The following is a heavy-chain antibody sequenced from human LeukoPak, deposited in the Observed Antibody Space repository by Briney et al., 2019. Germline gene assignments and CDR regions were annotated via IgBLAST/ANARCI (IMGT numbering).Heavy chain of an antibody. Sequence: PSETLSLTCTVSGGSISSSSYYWGWIRQPPGKGLEWIGSIYYSGSTYYNPSLKSRVTISVDTSNNQFSLKLTSVTAADTALYYCARASYRSRGYHYYLDVWGKGTTVTVSS. J-gene: IGHJ6*03. D-gene: IGHD4-11*01. V-gene: IGHV4-39*07. CDR1: GGSISSSSYY. CDR2: IYYSGST. CDR3: ARASYRSRGYHYYLDV.